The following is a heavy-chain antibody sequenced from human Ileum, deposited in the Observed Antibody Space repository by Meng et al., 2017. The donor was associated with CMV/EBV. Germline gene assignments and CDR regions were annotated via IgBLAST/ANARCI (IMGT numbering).Heavy chain of an antibody. CDR2: FYTGGGRT. CDR3: ARDLGGGSGY. J-gene: IGHJ4*02. Sequence: LSCAASGFLFSRYWMPWVRQGPGKGVGGVRRFYTGGGRTDYADPAKGRFTIPRDNVKNTIYLQMNSLGAEDTAVYYCARDLGGGSGYWGQGTLVTVSS. D-gene: IGHD3-16*01. V-gene: IGHV3-74*01. CDR1: GFLFSRYW.